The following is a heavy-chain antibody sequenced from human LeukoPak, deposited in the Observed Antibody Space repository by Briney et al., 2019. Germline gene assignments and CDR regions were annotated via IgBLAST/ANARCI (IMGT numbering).Heavy chain of an antibody. CDR3: AKGGLWFGELISSGFGDY. D-gene: IGHD3-10*01. CDR2: ISYDGSNK. Sequence: GRSLRLSCAASGFTFSSYGMHWVRQAPGKGLEWVAVISYDGSNKYYADSVKGRFTISRDNSKNTLYLQMNSLRAEDTAVYYCAKGGLWFGELISSGFGDYWGQGTLVTVSS. CDR1: GFTFSSYG. J-gene: IGHJ4*02. V-gene: IGHV3-30*18.